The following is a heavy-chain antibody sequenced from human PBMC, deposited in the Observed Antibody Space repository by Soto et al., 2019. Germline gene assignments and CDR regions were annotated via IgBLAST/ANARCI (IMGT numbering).Heavy chain of an antibody. CDR1: GYTFTNYG. Sequence: ASVKVSCKASGYTFTNYGVTWVRQAPGQGLEWMGWISAYTDNPNYAQKFQGRVTMTIDTSTTTAYMDLRSPTSDDTAVYYCARVIPGAEAWFGPWGQGTLVTVSS. D-gene: IGHD2-2*01. CDR2: ISAYTDNP. CDR3: ARVIPGAEAWFGP. J-gene: IGHJ5*02. V-gene: IGHV1-18*01.